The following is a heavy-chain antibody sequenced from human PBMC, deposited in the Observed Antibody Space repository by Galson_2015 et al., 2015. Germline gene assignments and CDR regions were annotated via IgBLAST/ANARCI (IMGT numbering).Heavy chain of an antibody. D-gene: IGHD3-22*01. V-gene: IGHV1-46*01. J-gene: IGHJ4*02. CDR2: INPSGGST. CDR3: ARERYYYDSSGYLPDY. Sequence: SVKVSCKASGYTFTSYYMHWVRQAPGQGLEWMGIINPSGGSTSYAQKFQGRVTMTRDTSTSTVYMELSSLRSEDTAVYYCARERYYYDSSGYLPDYWGQGTLVTVSS. CDR1: GYTFTSYY.